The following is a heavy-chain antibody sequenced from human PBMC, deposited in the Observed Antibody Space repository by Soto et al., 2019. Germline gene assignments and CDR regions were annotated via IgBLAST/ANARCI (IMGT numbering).Heavy chain of an antibody. D-gene: IGHD3-9*01. V-gene: IGHV3-23*01. CDR1: GFTFSSYA. Sequence: GGSLRLSCAASGFTFSSYAMSWVRQAPGKGLEWVSAISGSGGSTYYADSVKGRFTISRDNSKNTLYLQMNSLRAEDTAVYYWAKDRSYYDILTGPPSAFDIWGQGTMVTVSS. J-gene: IGHJ3*02. CDR3: AKDRSYYDILTGPPSAFDI. CDR2: ISGSGGST.